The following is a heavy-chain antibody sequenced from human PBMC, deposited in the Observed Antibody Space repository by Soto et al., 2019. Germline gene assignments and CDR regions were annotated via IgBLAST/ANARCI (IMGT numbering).Heavy chain of an antibody. CDR2: ISGSGGST. J-gene: IGHJ4*02. D-gene: IGHD3-10*01. V-gene: IGHV3-23*01. CDR1: GFTFSSYA. CDR3: AKREAMVRGVKTPSWVFDY. Sequence: GGSLRLSCAASGFTFSSYAMSWVRQAPGKGLEWVSAISGSGGSTYYADSVKGRFTISRDNSKNTLYLQMNSLRAEDTAVYYCAKREAMVRGVKTPSWVFDYWGQGTLVTVSS.